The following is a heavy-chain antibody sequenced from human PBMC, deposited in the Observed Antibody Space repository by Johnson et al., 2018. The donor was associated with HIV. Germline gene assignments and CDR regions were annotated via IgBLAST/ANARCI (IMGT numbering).Heavy chain of an antibody. CDR3: AREYEAFDI. CDR2: ISFDGNLK. J-gene: IGHJ3*02. CDR1: GFTFSSYG. V-gene: IGHV3-33*01. Sequence: QVQLVESWGGVVQPGESLRLSCVASGFTFSSYGMNWVRQAPGKGPEWVAVISFDGNLKKYADSVKGRFTISRDNAKNSLYLQMNSLRAEDTAVYYCAREYEAFDIWGQGTMVTVSS.